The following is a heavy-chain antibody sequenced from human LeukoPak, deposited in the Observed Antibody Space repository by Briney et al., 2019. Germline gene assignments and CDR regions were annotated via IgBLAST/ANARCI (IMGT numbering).Heavy chain of an antibody. CDR3: ARMDQWGNRKPFDY. CDR1: GYTFTSYY. CDR2: INPSGGST. V-gene: IGHV1-46*01. J-gene: IGHJ4*02. D-gene: IGHD3-16*01. Sequence: ASVKVSYKASGYTFTSYYMYWVRQAPGQGLEWMGIINPSGGSTSYAQRFQGRVTMTRDMSTSTVYMELSSLRSEDTAVYYCARMDQWGNRKPFDYWGQGTLVTVSS.